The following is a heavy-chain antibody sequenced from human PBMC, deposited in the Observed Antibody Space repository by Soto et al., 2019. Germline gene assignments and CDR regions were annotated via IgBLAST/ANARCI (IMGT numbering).Heavy chain of an antibody. CDR1: GFTFDDYA. D-gene: IGHD6-19*01. Sequence: TGGSLRLSCAASGFTFDDYAMHWVRQAPGKGLEWVSGISWNSGSIGYADSVKGRFTISRDNAKNSLYLQMDSLRAEDTALYYCAKGFSSGWYDAFDIWGQGTMVTVSS. J-gene: IGHJ3*02. CDR3: AKGFSSGWYDAFDI. CDR2: ISWNSGSI. V-gene: IGHV3-9*01.